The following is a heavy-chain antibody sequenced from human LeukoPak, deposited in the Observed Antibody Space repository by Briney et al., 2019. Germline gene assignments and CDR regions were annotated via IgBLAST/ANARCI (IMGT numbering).Heavy chain of an antibody. V-gene: IGHV1-2*02. CDR2: INPNSGGT. CDR1: GYTFTGYY. J-gene: IGHJ6*03. CDR3: ARDGLGLGECYYYYYYMDV. D-gene: IGHD3-16*01. Sequence: ASVKVSCKASGYTFTGYYMHWVRQAPGQGLEWMGWINPNSGGTNYAQKFQGRVTMTRDTSISTAYMELSRLRSDDTAVYYCARDGLGLGECYYYYYYMDVWGKGTTVTVSS.